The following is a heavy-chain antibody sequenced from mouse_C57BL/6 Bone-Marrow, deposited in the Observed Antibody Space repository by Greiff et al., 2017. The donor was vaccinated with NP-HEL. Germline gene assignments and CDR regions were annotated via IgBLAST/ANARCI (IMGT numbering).Heavy chain of an antibody. CDR1: GYTFTSYG. CDR2: IYPRSGNT. Sequence: QVQLQQSGAELARPGASVKLSCKASGYTFTSYGISWVKQRTGQGLEWIGEIYPRSGNTYYNEKFKGKATLTADKSSSTAYMELRSLTSEDSAVYFCARKDYTYGVDYWGQGTSVTGSS. J-gene: IGHJ4*01. D-gene: IGHD5-1-1*01. CDR3: ARKDYTYGVDY. V-gene: IGHV1-81*01.